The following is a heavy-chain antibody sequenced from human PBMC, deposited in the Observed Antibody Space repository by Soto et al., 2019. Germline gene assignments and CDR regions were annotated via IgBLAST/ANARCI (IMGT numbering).Heavy chain of an antibody. V-gene: IGHV3-23*01. CDR3: LIFVSVVATSSRHYGMDV. CDR2: INESGGST. D-gene: IGHD3-9*01. J-gene: IGHJ6*02. Sequence: EVQLLESGGGLVQPGGSLRLSCAASGFTFSTYAMSWVRQAPGKGLEWVSSINESGGSTYSTDSVKGRFTISRDNSKKTLYLQMNSLRAEATAVYYCLIFVSVVATSSRHYGMDVWGQGTTVTVSS. CDR1: GFTFSTYA.